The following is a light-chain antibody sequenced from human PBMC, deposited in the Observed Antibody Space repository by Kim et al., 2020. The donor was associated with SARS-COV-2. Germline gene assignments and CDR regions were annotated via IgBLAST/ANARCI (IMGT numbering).Light chain of an antibody. Sequence: GERATLSCRASQTVASIYLAWYLQKSGQTPRLLIYGTSNRATGIPDRFSGSGSGTDFILAISRLEPEDFGVYYCQHFGGSPLYSFGQGTKLEI. CDR3: QHFGGSPLYS. CDR2: GTS. CDR1: QTVASIY. J-gene: IGKJ2*03. V-gene: IGKV3-20*01.